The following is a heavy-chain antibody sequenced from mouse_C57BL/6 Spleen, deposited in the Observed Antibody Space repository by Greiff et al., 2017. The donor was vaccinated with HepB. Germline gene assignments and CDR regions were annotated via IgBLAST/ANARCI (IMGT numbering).Heavy chain of an antibody. Sequence: VKLQESGPELVRPGVSVKISCKGSGYTFTDYAMHWVKQSHAKSLEWIGVISTYYGDASYNQKFKNKATLTVDKSSSTAYMELARLTSEDSAVYYCASGVTTRDFDYWGQGTTLTVSS. CDR1: GYTFTDYA. CDR2: ISTYYGDA. V-gene: IGHV1-67*01. CDR3: ASGVTTRDFDY. J-gene: IGHJ2*01. D-gene: IGHD2-2*01.